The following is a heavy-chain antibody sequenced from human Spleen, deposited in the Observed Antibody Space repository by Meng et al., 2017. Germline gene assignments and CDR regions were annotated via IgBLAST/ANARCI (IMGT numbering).Heavy chain of an antibody. CDR1: GFSFIDYH. CDR3: ARDVTSENWFDP. CDR2: VNPKTGST. J-gene: IGHJ5*02. V-gene: IGHV1-2*02. Sequence: HVLLVQAGSELKKPGASVKVSCKASGFSFIDYHLHWVRQAPGQGLEWMGWVNPKTGSTNFAQKFQGRVIMTSDTSINTAYMELDRLRSDDTAVYYCARDVTSENWFDPWGQGTLVTVSS. D-gene: IGHD5-18*01.